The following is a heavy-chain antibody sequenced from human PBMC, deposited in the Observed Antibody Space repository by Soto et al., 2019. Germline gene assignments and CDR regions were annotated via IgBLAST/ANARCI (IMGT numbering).Heavy chain of an antibody. J-gene: IGHJ4*02. D-gene: IGHD2-8*01. CDR1: GFTFSSYG. CDR3: ATLMVYAIVDY. Sequence: GGSLRLSCAASGFTFSSYGMHWVRQAPGKGLEWVAVISYDGSNKYYADSVKGRFTISRDNSKNTLYLQMNSLRAEDTAVYYCATLMVYAIVDYWGQGTLVTVSS. V-gene: IGHV3-30*03. CDR2: ISYDGSNK.